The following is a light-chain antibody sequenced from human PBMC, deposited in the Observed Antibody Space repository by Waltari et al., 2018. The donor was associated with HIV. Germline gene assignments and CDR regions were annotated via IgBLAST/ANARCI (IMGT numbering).Light chain of an antibody. CDR3: CAYAAGHVSYV. V-gene: IGLV2-11*01. CDR1: TSDVGFYDY. CDR2: DVN. J-gene: IGLJ1*01. Sequence: QSALTQPPSVSGSPGQSVSISCSGTTSDVGFYDYVSWYQLYPGQAPKLIIFDVNQRPPGVPDRFSGSKAGNTASLTSAGLQTEDEADYFCCAYAAGHVSYVFGNGTAVAVL.